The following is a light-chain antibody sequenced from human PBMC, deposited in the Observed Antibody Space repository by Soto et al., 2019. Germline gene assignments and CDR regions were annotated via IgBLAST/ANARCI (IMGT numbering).Light chain of an antibody. CDR2: GAS. J-gene: IGKJ1*01. Sequence: VVMTQSPATLSVSPGERATLSCRASQSISSNLAWYQQKRGQAPRLLIYGASNRATGIPARFSGSGSGTEFTLTISSLQSEDFAVYFCQQYNNWPPWTFGPGTKVDIK. CDR3: QQYNNWPPWT. V-gene: IGKV3-15*01. CDR1: QSISSN.